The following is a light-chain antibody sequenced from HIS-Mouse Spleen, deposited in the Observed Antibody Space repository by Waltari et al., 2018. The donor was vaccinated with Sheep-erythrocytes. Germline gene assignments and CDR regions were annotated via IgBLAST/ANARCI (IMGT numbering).Light chain of an antibody. CDR2: DVS. J-gene: IGLJ2*01. Sequence: QSALTQPRSVSGSPGQSVTISCTGTSMDVGGYNYFSWYQQHPGKAPKLMIYDVSNRPSGVSNRFSGSKSGNTASLTISGLQAEDEADYYCSSYTSSSTLVVFGGGTKLTVL. CDR3: SSYTSSSTLVV. CDR1: SMDVGGYNY. V-gene: IGLV2-14*03.